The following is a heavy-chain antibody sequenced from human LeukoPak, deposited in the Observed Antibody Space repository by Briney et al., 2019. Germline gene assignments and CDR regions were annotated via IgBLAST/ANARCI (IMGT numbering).Heavy chain of an antibody. J-gene: IGHJ6*04. CDR3: ARNYGSGSYYGHYGMDV. CDR1: GFTFSSYS. V-gene: IGHV3-21*01. Sequence: GGSLRLSCAASGFTFSSYSMNWVRQAPGKGLEWVSSISRGSSYIYYADSVKGRFTISRDNAKNSLYLQMNSLRAEDTAVYYCARNYGSGSYYGHYGMDVWGKGTTVTVSS. D-gene: IGHD3-10*01. CDR2: ISRGSSYI.